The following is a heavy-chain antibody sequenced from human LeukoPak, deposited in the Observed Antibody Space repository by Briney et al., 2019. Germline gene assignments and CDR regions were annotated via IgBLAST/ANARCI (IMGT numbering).Heavy chain of an antibody. J-gene: IGHJ4*02. D-gene: IGHD3-22*01. CDR2: IYHSGST. Sequence: SETLSLTCAVSGYSISSGCYWGWIRQPPGKGLEWIGSIYHSGSTYYNPSLKSRVTISVDTSKNQFSLKLSSVTAADTAVYYCARHKYYDSSFDYWGQGTLVTVSS. CDR3: ARHKYYDSSFDY. V-gene: IGHV4-38-2*01. CDR1: GYSISSGCY.